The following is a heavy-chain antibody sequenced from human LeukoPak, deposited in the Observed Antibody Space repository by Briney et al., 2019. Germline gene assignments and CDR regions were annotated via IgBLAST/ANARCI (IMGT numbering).Heavy chain of an antibody. D-gene: IGHD1-26*01. CDR1: GFSLSTSGMC. CDR2: IDWDDDK. V-gene: IGHV2-70*11. J-gene: IGHJ4*02. Sequence: SGPALVKPTQTLTLTCTFSGFSLSTSGMCVGWIRQPPGKALEWLARIDWDDDKYYSTSLKTRLTISKDTSKNQVVLTMTNMDPVDTATYYCARYSGSYYYFDYWDQGTLVTVSS. CDR3: ARYSGSYYYFDY.